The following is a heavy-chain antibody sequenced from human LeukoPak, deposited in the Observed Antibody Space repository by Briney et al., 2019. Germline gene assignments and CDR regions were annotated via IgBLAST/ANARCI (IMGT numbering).Heavy chain of an antibody. CDR2: IKQDGSEK. J-gene: IGHJ4*02. Sequence: GGSLRLSCAASGFPFSNAYMSWVRQAPGKGLEWVANIKQDGSEKYYVDSVKGRFTISRDNAKNSLYLQMNSLRAEDTAVYYCARRGYYFDYWGQGTLVTVSS. CDR1: GFPFSNAY. CDR3: ARRGYYFDY. V-gene: IGHV3-7*01.